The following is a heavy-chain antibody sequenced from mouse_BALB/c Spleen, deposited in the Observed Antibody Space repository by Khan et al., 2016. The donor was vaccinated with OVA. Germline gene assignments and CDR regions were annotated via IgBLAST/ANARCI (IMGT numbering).Heavy chain of an antibody. CDR1: GYTFTSYY. CDR2: IYPGNVNT. V-gene: IGHV1S56*01. Sequence: QVQLKESGPELVKPRASVRISCKASGYTFTSYYIHWVKQRPGQGLEWIGWIYPGNVNTEYNERFTGKATLTADKSSNTAYMQLSSLTSEDSAVYFCARAEYGSLAYWGQGTLVTVSA. CDR3: ARAEYGSLAY. J-gene: IGHJ3*01. D-gene: IGHD2-10*02.